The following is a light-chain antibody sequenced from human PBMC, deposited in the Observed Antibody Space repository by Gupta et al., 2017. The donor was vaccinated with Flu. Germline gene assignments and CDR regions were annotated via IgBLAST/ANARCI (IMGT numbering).Light chain of an antibody. CDR2: AAS. CDR1: ETDDNY. Sequence: SSGSADGGQRVTIACRASETDDNYLNWYQQGVGETSKHLVYAASSLQSGVPSRFSGSRSGTHSNRSSSRLQPEDSATYYCQQSYMPPRTFGPGTKVEIK. J-gene: IGKJ1*01. CDR3: QQSYMPPRT. V-gene: IGKV1-39*01.